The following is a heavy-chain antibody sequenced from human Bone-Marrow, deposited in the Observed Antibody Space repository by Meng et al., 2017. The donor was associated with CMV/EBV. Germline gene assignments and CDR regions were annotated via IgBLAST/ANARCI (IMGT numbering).Heavy chain of an antibody. V-gene: IGHV4-4*02. CDR1: GGAIGGREG. J-gene: IGHJ4*02. D-gene: IGHD1-14*01. CDR2: ISHNGRT. Sequence: TCADVGGAIGGREGGSWVRQPQGKGLEWIGEISHNGRTNYTQSLKNRVTISVDKSKNQFSLKVSSVTAADTAVYYCARNHGKSDFDYWGQGTLVTVSS. CDR3: ARNHGKSDFDY.